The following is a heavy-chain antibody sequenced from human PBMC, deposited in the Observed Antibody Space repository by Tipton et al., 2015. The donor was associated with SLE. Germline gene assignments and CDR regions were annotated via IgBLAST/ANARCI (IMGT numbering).Heavy chain of an antibody. D-gene: IGHD7-27*01. J-gene: IGHJ2*01. CDR1: GGSVSSSNYY. CDR2: IYYSGST. CDR3: ASLGMDLYFDL. V-gene: IGHV4-39*07. Sequence: TLSLTCTVSGGSVSSSNYYWGWIRQPPLKGLEGIGSIYYSGSTLYNPSLKSRVTRSVDTSKNLFSLNLGAVTAADTAVYYCASLGMDLYFDLWGRGTLVTVSS.